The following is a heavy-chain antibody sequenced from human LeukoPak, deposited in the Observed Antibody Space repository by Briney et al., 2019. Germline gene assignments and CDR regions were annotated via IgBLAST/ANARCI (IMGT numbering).Heavy chain of an antibody. CDR2: IYHSGST. CDR3: ARAGYSSSWYYYYGMDV. Sequence: SGTLSLTCAVSGGSISSSNWWSWVRQPPGKGLERIGEIYHSGSTNYNPSLKSRVTISVDKSKNQFSLKLSSVTAADTAVYYCARAGYSSSWYYYYGMDVWGQGTTVTVSS. CDR1: GGSISSSNW. D-gene: IGHD6-13*01. V-gene: IGHV4-4*02. J-gene: IGHJ6*02.